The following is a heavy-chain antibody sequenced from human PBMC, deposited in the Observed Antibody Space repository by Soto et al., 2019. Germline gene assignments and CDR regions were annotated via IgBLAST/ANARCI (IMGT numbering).Heavy chain of an antibody. D-gene: IGHD1-26*01. V-gene: IGHV3-30*18. Sequence: QVQLVESGGGVVQPGRSLRLSCAASGFTFSSYGMHWVRQAPGKGLAWVAVILYEGSNKYYADSVKGRFTISRDNSKNTLYLQMNSLRAEDTAVYYCAKDDITGSDLVDAFDIWGQGTMVTVSS. CDR2: ILYEGSNK. CDR1: GFTFSSYG. CDR3: AKDDITGSDLVDAFDI. J-gene: IGHJ3*02.